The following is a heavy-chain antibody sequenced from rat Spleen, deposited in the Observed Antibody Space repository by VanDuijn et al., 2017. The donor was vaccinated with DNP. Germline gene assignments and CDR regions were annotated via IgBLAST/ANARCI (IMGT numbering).Heavy chain of an antibody. CDR3: AKDREGTTGGYYAMDA. D-gene: IGHD1-5*01. V-gene: IGHV5S13*01. CDR2: INPSGGSS. J-gene: IGHJ4*01. CDR1: GFTFSNYD. Sequence: EVQLVESGGGLVQPGRSLKLSCAASGFTFSNYDMAWVRQAPTKGLEWVASINPSGGSSYYRASVKGRFTISRDNAENTVYLQMNSLRSEDTATYYCAKDREGTTGGYYAMDAWGQGTSVTVSS.